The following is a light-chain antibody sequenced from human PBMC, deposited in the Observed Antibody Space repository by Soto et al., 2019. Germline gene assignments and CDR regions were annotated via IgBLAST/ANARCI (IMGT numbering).Light chain of an antibody. CDR2: DVS. CDR1: SSDVGGYNY. CDR3: SSYATSTTVL. V-gene: IGLV2-14*03. J-gene: IGLJ2*01. Sequence: QAVVTQPASVSGSPGQSITISCTGTSSDVGGYNYVSWYQQHPGRAPQLMIYDVSHRPSGVSNRFSGSRSGNTASLTISGLQAEDEADYYCSSYATSTTVLFGGGTKLTVL.